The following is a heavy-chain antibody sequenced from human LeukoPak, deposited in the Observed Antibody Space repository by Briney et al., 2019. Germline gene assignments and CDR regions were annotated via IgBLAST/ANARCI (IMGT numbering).Heavy chain of an antibody. CDR3: ARGIPGGFDY. J-gene: IGHJ4*02. D-gene: IGHD1-14*01. CDR2: INTAGDT. CDR1: GFTFSSYD. V-gene: IGHV3-13*01. Sequence: GGSLRLSCAASGFTFSSYDMHWVRRATGKGLEWVSGINTAGDTYYPGSVKGRFTISRENAKNSLYLQMNSLRAGDTAVYYCARGIPGGFDYWGQGTLVTVSS.